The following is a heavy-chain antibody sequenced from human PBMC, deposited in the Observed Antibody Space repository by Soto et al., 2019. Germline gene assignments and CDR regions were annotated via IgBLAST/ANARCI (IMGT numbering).Heavy chain of an antibody. CDR1: GYTFTGYY. V-gene: IGHV1-2*02. CDR3: AREHYDILTGYYGLDY. CDR2: INPNSGGT. Sequence: GASVKVSFKASGYTFTGYYMHWVRQAPGQGLEWMGWINPNSGGTNYAQKFQGRVTMTRDTSISTAYMELSRPRSDDTAVYYCAREHYDILTGYYGLDYWGQGTLVTVSS. D-gene: IGHD3-9*01. J-gene: IGHJ4*02.